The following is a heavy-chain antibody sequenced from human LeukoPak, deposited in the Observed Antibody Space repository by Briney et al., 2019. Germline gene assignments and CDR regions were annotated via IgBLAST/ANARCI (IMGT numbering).Heavy chain of an antibody. V-gene: IGHV4-34*01. Sequence: SETLSLTCAVYGGSFSGYYWSWIRQPPGKGLEWIGEINHSVSTNYNPSLKSRVTISVDTSKNQFSLKLSSVTAADTAVYYCARGIRRHYYGSGSYYNTGRRIGDYFDYWGQGTLVTVSS. CDR3: ARGIRRHYYGSGSYYNTGRRIGDYFDY. CDR2: INHSVST. D-gene: IGHD3-10*01. J-gene: IGHJ4*02. CDR1: GGSFSGYY.